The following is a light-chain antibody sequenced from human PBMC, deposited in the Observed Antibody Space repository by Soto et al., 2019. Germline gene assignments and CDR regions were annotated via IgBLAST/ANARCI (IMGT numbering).Light chain of an antibody. J-gene: IGKJ5*01. CDR2: DAS. Sequence: DIQITQSPSSLSASVGDRVTITCRPIQISISYLNWYQQKPGKPPKLLIYDASRLQSGVPSRFSGRGSGTDFTLTISSLQPEDFASYYCQHSYSIPHTFGQGTRLEIK. V-gene: IGKV1-39*01. CDR3: QHSYSIPHT. CDR1: QISISY.